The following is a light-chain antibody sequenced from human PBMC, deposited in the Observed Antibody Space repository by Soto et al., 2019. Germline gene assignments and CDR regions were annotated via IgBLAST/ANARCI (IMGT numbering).Light chain of an antibody. CDR1: LPINSD. Sequence: DIQLTQSPSSLSASKGATVTMTCRASLPINSDLMWYQHKPGKAPRLLLFDASSFQIGVPPRFTGSGSGTDFTLSISDLLPDDLVTYHCQQSYVTPLTFCVGTKVEI. CDR3: QQSYVTPLT. J-gene: IGKJ4*01. V-gene: IGKV1-39*01. CDR2: DAS.